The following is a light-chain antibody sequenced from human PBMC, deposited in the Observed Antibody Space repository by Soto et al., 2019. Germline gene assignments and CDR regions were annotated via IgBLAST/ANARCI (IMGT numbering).Light chain of an antibody. Sequence: EIVLTQSPGTLSLSPGERVTLSCRASQRVTNNNLAWFQQKPGQAPRLLIHAASTRAVGIPVRFSGGGSGTDFTRAISRLEPEDFAVYYCHQYGNSAYTFGQGTRVEMK. CDR2: AAS. CDR3: HQYGNSAYT. V-gene: IGKV3-20*01. CDR1: QRVTNNN. J-gene: IGKJ2*01.